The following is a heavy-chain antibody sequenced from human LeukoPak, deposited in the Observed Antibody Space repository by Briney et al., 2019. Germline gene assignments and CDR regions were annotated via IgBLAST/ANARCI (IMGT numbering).Heavy chain of an antibody. D-gene: IGHD5/OR15-5a*01. Sequence: GGSLRLSCAASGFTFSDYYMSWIRQAPGKGLEWISYISSSSSYTNYVDSVKGRFTISRDNAKNSLYLQMNSLRAEDTAVYYCVRAVSVSSYYFDCWGQGTLVTVSS. CDR1: GFTFSDYY. CDR2: ISSSSSYT. CDR3: VRAVSVSSYYFDC. V-gene: IGHV3-11*05. J-gene: IGHJ4*02.